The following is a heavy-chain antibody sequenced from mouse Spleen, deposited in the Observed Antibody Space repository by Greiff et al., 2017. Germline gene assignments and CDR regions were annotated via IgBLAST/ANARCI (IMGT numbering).Heavy chain of an antibody. CDR2: INSNGGST. V-gene: IGHV5-6-2*01. CDR3: ARQGIISTDFDY. J-gene: IGHJ2*01. CDR1: GFTFSSYA. Sequence: EVMLVESGGGLVKPGGSLKLSCAASGFTFSSYAMSWVRQTPEKRLEWVAAINSNGGSTYYPDTVKDRFTISRDNAKNTLYLQMSSLRSEDTALYYCARQGIISTDFDYWGQGTTLTVSS. D-gene: IGHD5-1*01.